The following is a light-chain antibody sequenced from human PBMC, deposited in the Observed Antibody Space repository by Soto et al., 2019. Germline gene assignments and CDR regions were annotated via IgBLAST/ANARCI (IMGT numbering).Light chain of an antibody. V-gene: IGKV1-9*01. CDR1: QGISSY. Sequence: QLTQSPSVLYASHGDTVTITCRASQGISSYLAWYQQKPGKAPKLLIYAASTLQSGVPSRFSGSGSGTDFTLTISSLQPEDFATYYCQQLERYPSTFGGGTKVDIK. J-gene: IGKJ4*01. CDR2: AAS. CDR3: QQLERYPST.